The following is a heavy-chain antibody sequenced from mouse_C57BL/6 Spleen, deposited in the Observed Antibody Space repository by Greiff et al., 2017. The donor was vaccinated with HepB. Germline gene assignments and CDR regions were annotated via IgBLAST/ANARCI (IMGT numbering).Heavy chain of an antibody. D-gene: IGHD1-3*01. V-gene: IGHV7-3*01. Sequence: EVQLQESGGGLVQPGGSLSLSCAASGFTFTDYYMSWVRQPPGKALEWLGFIRNKANGYTTEYSASVKGRFTISRDNSQSILYLQMNALRAEDSATYDCARYIYRTGFAYWGQGTLVTVSA. J-gene: IGHJ3*01. CDR2: IRNKANGYTT. CDR1: GFTFTDYY. CDR3: ARYIYRTGFAY.